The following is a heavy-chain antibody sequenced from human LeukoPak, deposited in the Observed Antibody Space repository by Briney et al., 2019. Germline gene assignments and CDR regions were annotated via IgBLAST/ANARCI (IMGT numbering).Heavy chain of an antibody. D-gene: IGHD4-23*01. J-gene: IGHJ2*01. Sequence: GGSLRLSCAASGFTFSRYWMTWVRQAPGKGPEWVANIKPDGSEKSYVDSVKGRFTISRDNAKKSLYLEMNSLRAEDTAVYYCASPLLETGGNVHFGLWGRGTLVTVSS. CDR2: IKPDGSEK. V-gene: IGHV3-7*05. CDR1: GFTFSRYW. CDR3: ASPLLETGGNVHFGL.